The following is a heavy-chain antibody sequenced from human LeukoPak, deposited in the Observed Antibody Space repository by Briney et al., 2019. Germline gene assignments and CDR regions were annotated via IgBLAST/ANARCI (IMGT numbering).Heavy chain of an antibody. CDR2: ISYDGSNK. CDR3: AKRVTYSATYAYFDY. V-gene: IGHV3-30*18. J-gene: IGHJ4*02. Sequence: GGSLRLSCAASGFTFSSYGMHWVRQAPGKGLEWVAVISYDGSNKYYADSVKGRFTISRDNSKNTLYLQMNSLRAEDTAVYYCAKRVTYSATYAYFDYWGQGTLVTVSS. D-gene: IGHD1-26*01. CDR1: GFTFSSYG.